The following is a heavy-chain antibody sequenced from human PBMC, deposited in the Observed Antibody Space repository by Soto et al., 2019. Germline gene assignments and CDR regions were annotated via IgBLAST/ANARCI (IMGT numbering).Heavy chain of an antibody. CDR2: IYYSGVT. V-gene: IGHV4-31*02. D-gene: IGHD3-10*01. Sequence: WTWIRQHPGKGLEWIGYIYYSGVTYYNPSLKSRVTISVDTSKNQFSLKLSSVTAAATAMYYCARVLRGRGSGRFDPWGQGTLVTVSS. J-gene: IGHJ5*02. CDR3: ARVLRGRGSGRFDP.